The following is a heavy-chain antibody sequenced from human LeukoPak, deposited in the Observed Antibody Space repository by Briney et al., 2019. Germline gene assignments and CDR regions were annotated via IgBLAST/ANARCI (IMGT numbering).Heavy chain of an antibody. CDR1: GSIFSNYW. J-gene: IGHJ4*02. V-gene: IGHV3-7*05. CDR2: IKQDGSEK. Sequence: PGGSLRLSCAASGSIFSNYWMSWVRQAPGKGLDWVANIKQDGSEKYYVDSVKGRFTLSRDNAKNSLYLQMDSLRAEDTAVYYCARMAGGLWDYWGQGTLVTVSS. CDR3: ARMAGGLWDY. D-gene: IGHD5-24*01.